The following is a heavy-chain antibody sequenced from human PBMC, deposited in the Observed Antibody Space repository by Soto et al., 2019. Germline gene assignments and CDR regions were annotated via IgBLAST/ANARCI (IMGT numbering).Heavy chain of an antibody. Sequence: QVQLVQSGAEVKKPGASVKVSCKASGYTFTSYDINWVRQATGQGLEWMGWMNPNSANTGYAQKFESRGNMNRNTSIRTADMGLSRLISEDAAVYDGAWEAGRGMDVWGQGTTVNMSS. CDR1: GYTFTSYD. D-gene: IGHD1-26*01. V-gene: IGHV1-8*01. J-gene: IGHJ6*02. CDR3: AWEAGRGMDV. CDR2: MNPNSANT.